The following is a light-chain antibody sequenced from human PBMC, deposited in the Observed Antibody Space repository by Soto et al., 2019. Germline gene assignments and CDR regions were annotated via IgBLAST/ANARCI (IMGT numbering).Light chain of an antibody. Sequence: QSVPTQPASVSWSPGQSITISCTGTSSDVGSYNLVSWYQQHPGKAPKLMIYEGTKRPSGVSNRFSGSKSGNTASLTISGLQAEDEADYYCCSYAGSSTSYVFGTGTKVTVL. V-gene: IGLV2-23*01. CDR1: SSDVGSYNL. CDR2: EGT. J-gene: IGLJ1*01. CDR3: CSYAGSSTSYV.